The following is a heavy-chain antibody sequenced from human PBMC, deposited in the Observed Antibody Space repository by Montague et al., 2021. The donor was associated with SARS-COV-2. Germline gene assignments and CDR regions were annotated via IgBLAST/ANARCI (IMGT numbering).Heavy chain of an antibody. J-gene: IGHJ4*02. CDR1: GGSFSGYY. V-gene: IGHV4-34*01. CDR3: ARFAPSALWGSGSPTTGFDD. D-gene: IGHD3-10*01. Sequence: SETLSLTCAVYGGSFSGYYWSWIRQPPGKGLEWIGEINHSGSTNYNPSLKSRITISIDTSKNQFSLKLSSVTAADTAVYYCARFAPSALWGSGSPTTGFDDWGQGTLVTVSS. CDR2: INHSGST.